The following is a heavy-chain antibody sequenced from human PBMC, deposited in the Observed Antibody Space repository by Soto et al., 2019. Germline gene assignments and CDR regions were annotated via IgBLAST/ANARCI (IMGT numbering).Heavy chain of an antibody. CDR1: GFTFSSYS. J-gene: IGHJ6*02. V-gene: IGHV3-21*01. CDR3: ARDRPATHGMDV. D-gene: IGHD6-25*01. Sequence: KPGGSLRLSCAASGFTFSSYSMNWVGQAPGKGLEWVSSISSSSSYIYYADSVKGRFTISRDNAKNSLYLQMNSLRAEDTAVYYCARDRPATHGMDVWGQGTTVTVSS. CDR2: ISSSSSYI.